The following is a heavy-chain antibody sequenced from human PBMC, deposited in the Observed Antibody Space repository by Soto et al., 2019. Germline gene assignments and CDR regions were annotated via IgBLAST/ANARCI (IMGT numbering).Heavy chain of an antibody. J-gene: IGHJ3*02. CDR2: ITTGNNYI. D-gene: IGHD1-1*01. V-gene: IGHV3-21*01. CDR1: GLPSSAYS. CDR3: ARDRYNWNDFGVAFDM. Sequence: GVSLRLSCAASGLPSSAYSMKWVRQAPGKGLEWVSSITTGNNYINYADSVRGRFTISRDNARNSLYLQMHSLRVEDTGIYYCARDRYNWNDFGVAFDMWGQGTKVTVSS.